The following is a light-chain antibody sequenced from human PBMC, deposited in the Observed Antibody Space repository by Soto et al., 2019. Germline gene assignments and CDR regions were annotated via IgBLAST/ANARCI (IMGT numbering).Light chain of an antibody. CDR3: QSYDASLSGRVV. J-gene: IGLJ2*01. V-gene: IGLV1-40*01. Sequence: QPVLTQPPSVSGAPGQRVTISCTGSSSNIGAGYDVHWYQQLPGTAPKLLIYGNNNRPSGVPDRFSDSKSDTSASLAITGLQAGDAADYYCQSYDASLSGRVVFGGGTKVTVL. CDR2: GNN. CDR1: SSNIGAGYD.